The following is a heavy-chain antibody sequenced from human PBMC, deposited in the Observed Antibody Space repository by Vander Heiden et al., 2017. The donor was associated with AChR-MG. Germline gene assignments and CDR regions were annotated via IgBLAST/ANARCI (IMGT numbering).Heavy chain of an antibody. D-gene: IGHD1-20*01. CDR2: IYYTGRT. CDR1: GGSISSSSYY. CDR3: ARQGAITGYYFDY. J-gene: IGHJ4*02. Sequence: QLQLQESGPGLVKPSETLSLTCTVSGGSISSSSYYWGWIRQPPGKGLEWIGSIYYTGRTYYNPALKSRVTISVDTSKNQFSLKMRSVTAADTAVYYCARQGAITGYYFDYWGQGTLVTVSS. V-gene: IGHV4-39*01.